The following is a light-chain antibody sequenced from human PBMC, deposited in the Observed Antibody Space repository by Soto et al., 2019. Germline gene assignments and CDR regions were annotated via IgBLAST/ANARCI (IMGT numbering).Light chain of an antibody. J-gene: IGLJ2*01. CDR2: DDS. V-gene: IGLV3-1*01. CDR1: RLGGKY. Sequence: SYELTQPPSVSVSPGQTASMTCSGDRLGGKYVCWYLQKSGQSPVLVMYDDSKRPSGIPERFSGSNSGNTATLTISGTQDMDEGDYYCQAWDNSVIFGGGTKVTVL. CDR3: QAWDNSVI.